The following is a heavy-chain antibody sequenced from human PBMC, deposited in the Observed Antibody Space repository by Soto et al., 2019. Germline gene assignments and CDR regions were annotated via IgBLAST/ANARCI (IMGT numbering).Heavy chain of an antibody. CDR3: ARDFTS. CDR2: IHSGGNT. Sequence: EVQLVETGGGLVQPGGSLRLSCAASGFSVITNYMSWVRQAPGKGLEWVSIIHSGGNTYCADSVKGRFTISRDSSKNTLYLQMNSLRSEDTAMYFCARDFTSWGQGTLVTVSS. V-gene: IGHV3-53*02. CDR1: GFSVITNY. J-gene: IGHJ4*02.